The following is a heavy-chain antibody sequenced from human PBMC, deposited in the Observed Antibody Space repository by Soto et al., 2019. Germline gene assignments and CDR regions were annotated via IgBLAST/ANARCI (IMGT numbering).Heavy chain of an antibody. Sequence: ASLKVSCKVSGYPLTELSIHWVRQAPGKGLEWMGGFDPEDGETIYAQKFQGRVTMTEDTSTDTAYMELSSLRSEDTAVYYCATHHASITIFGVVTYFDYWGQGTLVTVSS. J-gene: IGHJ4*02. V-gene: IGHV1-24*01. CDR2: FDPEDGET. D-gene: IGHD3-3*01. CDR3: ATHHASITIFGVVTYFDY. CDR1: GYPLTELS.